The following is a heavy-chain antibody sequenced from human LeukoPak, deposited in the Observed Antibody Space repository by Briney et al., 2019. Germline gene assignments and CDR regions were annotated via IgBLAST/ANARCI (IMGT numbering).Heavy chain of an antibody. D-gene: IGHD1-14*01. J-gene: IGHJ5*02. CDR3: ARGPRNDP. V-gene: IGHV1-2*02. CDR2: INPNSGGT. CDR1: GYTFTGYY. Sequence: GASVKVSCKASGYTFTGYYMHWVRQAPGQGLEWMGWINPNSGGTIYAQKFQGRVTMTRDTSISTAYMELSSLRSDDTAVYFCARGPRNDPWGQGTLVTVSS.